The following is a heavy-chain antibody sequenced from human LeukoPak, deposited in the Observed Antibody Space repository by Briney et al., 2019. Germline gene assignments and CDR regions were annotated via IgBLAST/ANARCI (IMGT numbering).Heavy chain of an antibody. CDR1: GGSISSSSYY. J-gene: IGHJ6*02. CDR3: AREGSNYYYYYGMDV. V-gene: IGHV4-39*02. CDR2: IYYSGST. D-gene: IGHD2-2*01. Sequence: SETLSLTCTVSGGSISSSSYYWGWIRQPPGKGLEWIGSIYYSGSTYYNPSLKSRVTISVDTSKSQFSLKLSSVTAADTAVYYCAREGSNYYYYYGMDVWGQGTTVTVSS.